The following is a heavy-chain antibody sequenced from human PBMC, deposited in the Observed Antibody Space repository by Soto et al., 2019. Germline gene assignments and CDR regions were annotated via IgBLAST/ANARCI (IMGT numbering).Heavy chain of an antibody. CDR1: GGTFSSYT. CDR3: ARDDSAGTNRLDY. CDR2: IIPVHGIA. Sequence: QVQLVQSGAEVKKPGSSVKVSCKASGGTFSSYTISWVRQAPGQGREWMGRIIPVHGIANYAQKFQGRVTITADKSTSTAYMELSSLRSDDTAVYYCARDDSAGTNRLDYWGQGTLVTVSS. D-gene: IGHD1-1*01. V-gene: IGHV1-69*08. J-gene: IGHJ4*02.